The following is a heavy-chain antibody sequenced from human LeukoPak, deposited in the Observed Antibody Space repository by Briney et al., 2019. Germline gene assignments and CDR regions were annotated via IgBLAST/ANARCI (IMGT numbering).Heavy chain of an antibody. CDR1: GFTFSSYA. J-gene: IGHJ6*03. Sequence: PGRSLRLSCAASGFTFSSYAMHWVRQAPGKGLEWVAVISYDGSNKYYADSVKGRFTISRDNSKNTLYLQMNSLRAEDTAVYYCARETPSNYYYMDVWGKGTTVTVSS. CDR3: ARETPSNYYYMDV. V-gene: IGHV3-30-3*01. CDR2: ISYDGSNK.